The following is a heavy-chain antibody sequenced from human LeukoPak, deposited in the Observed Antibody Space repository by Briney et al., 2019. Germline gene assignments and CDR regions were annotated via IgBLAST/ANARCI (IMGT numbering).Heavy chain of an antibody. D-gene: IGHD1-26*01. CDR2: ISYDGSNK. CDR1: GFTFSSYA. Sequence: GGSLRLSCAASGFTFSSYAMHWVRQAPGKGLEWVAVISYDGSNKYYADSVKGRFTISRDNSKNTLYLQMNSLRAEDTAVYYCARDGQWELLVPPTYYYYYGMDVWGQGTTVTVSS. J-gene: IGHJ6*02. CDR3: ARDGQWELLVPPTYYYYYGMDV. V-gene: IGHV3-30-3*01.